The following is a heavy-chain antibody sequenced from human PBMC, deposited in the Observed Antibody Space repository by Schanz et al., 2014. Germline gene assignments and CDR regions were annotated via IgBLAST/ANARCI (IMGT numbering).Heavy chain of an antibody. D-gene: IGHD3-10*01. CDR3: ARANYRRKINFDY. Sequence: QVQLVESGGGVVQPGRSLRLSCAASGFTFSSYAMHWVRQAPGKGLEWVAVISYDGRNKYYADSVKGRFTISRDNSKNTLYLHMNTLRSEDTAVYYCARANYRRKINFDYWGRGTLVTVSS. V-gene: IGHV3-30-3*01. CDR2: ISYDGRNK. J-gene: IGHJ4*02. CDR1: GFTFSSYA.